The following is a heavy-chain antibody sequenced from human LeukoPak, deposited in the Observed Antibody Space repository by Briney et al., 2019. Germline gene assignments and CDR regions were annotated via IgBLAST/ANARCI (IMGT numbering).Heavy chain of an antibody. CDR2: INWNGGST. CDR1: GFTFDDYG. CDR3: ARDRGGWFGELLFGTYFDI. Sequence: GGSLRLSCAASGFTFDDYGMSWVRQAPWKGLEWVSGINWNGGSTGYADSVKGRFTISRDNAKNSLYLQMNSLRAEDTALYYCARDRGGWFGELLFGTYFDIWGQGTMVTVSS. V-gene: IGHV3-20*04. D-gene: IGHD3-10*01. J-gene: IGHJ3*02.